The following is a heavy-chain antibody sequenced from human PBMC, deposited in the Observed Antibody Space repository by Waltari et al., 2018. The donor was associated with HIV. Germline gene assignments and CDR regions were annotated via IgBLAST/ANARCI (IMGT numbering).Heavy chain of an antibody. CDR3: VKDNPVLAD. D-gene: IGHD2-2*01. V-gene: IGHV3-30*02. CDR1: GFSFTTSG. Sequence: QVQLVESGGGVVQPGGSLRLSCAASGFSFTTSGMHWVRQAPGKGLEWVAFIRSDESKKFYSDSVQGRFTISRDTSRSTLYLQMNSLRSEDTAIYYCVKDNPVLADWGQGTLVTVAS. J-gene: IGHJ4*02. CDR2: IRSDESKK.